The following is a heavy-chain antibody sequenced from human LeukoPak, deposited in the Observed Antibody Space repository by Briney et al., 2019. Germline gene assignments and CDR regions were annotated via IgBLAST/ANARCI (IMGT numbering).Heavy chain of an antibody. V-gene: IGHV1-2*02. D-gene: IGHD6-13*01. CDR3: ARGWYRPYYYYMDV. CDR1: GYTFTDYF. J-gene: IGHJ6*03. Sequence: ASVKVSCKASGYTFTDYFTHWVRQAPGQGLEWMGRINPNSGVTNYAQNFQGRVTMTRDTSITTAYMELSRPRSDDTAVYYCARGWYRPYYYYMDVWGKGTTVTVSS. CDR2: INPNSGVT.